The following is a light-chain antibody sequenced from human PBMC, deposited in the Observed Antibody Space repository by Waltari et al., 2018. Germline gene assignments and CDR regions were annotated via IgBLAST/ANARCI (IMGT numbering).Light chain of an antibody. CDR2: GPS. Sequence: IVMTQSPATLSVSPGDRATLSSGASQSFRANLAWYHQQPGQAPRLLIYGPSTRGTGIPDRFIGSGSATEFTLTINSLQSEDFAVYDCQQHNNWLPITFGQGTRLEIK. CDR1: QSFRAN. V-gene: IGKV3-15*01. J-gene: IGKJ5*01. CDR3: QQHNNWLPIT.